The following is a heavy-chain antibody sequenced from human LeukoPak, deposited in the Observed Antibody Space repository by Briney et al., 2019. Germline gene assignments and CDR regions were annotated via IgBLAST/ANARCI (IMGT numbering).Heavy chain of an antibody. CDR2: IYYSGST. CDR3: AREGYDREDAFDI. J-gene: IGHJ3*02. V-gene: IGHV4-39*07. CDR1: GGSISSGSYY. D-gene: IGHD3-22*01. Sequence: SETLSLTCTVSGGSISSGSYYWSWIRQPAGKGLEWIGSIYYSGSTYYNPSLKSRVTISVDTSKNQFSLKLSSVTAADTAVYYCAREGYDREDAFDIWGQGTMVTVSS.